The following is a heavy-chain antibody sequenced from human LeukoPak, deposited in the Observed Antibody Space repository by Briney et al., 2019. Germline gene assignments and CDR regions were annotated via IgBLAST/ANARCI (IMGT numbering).Heavy chain of an antibody. Sequence: PGGSLRLSCAASGFTFSNYGMLWVRQAPGKGLEWVAFIRYDGNNKLYADSVKGRITISRDNSKNTLYLHINRLRAEDTALYYCVKDNPLDYWGQGTLVIVSS. CDR2: IRYDGNNK. J-gene: IGHJ4*02. CDR1: GFTFSNYG. CDR3: VKDNPLDY. V-gene: IGHV3-30*02.